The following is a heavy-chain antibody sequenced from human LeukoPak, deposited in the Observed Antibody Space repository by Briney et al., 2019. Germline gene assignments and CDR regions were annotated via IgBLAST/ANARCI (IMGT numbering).Heavy chain of an antibody. D-gene: IGHD3-22*01. CDR1: GGSISGSSYY. J-gene: IGHJ4*02. CDR2: IYYSGST. CDR3: ASCYDSSGYYLFDS. V-gene: IGHV4-39*01. Sequence: SETLSLTCTVSGGSISGSSYYWGWIRQPPGKGLEWIGSIYYSGSTYYNPSLKSRVTISVDTSKNQFSLKLNSVTATDTAVYYCASCYDSSGYYLFDSWGQGTLVTVSS.